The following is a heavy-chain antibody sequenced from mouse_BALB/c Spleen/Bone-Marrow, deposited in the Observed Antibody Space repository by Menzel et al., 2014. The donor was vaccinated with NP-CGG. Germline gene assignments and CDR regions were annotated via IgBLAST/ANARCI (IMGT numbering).Heavy chain of an antibody. Sequence: VQLQQPGPELVKPGASVKMSCKASRYTFTSYVLHWVRQKPGQGLEWIGFMNPFNDGTKYNEKFKGKAPLTSDKSSSTAYMELSSLTSEDSAVYYCAREVVATDYFDYWGQGTTLTVSS. J-gene: IGHJ2*01. V-gene: IGHV1-14*01. D-gene: IGHD1-1*01. CDR1: RYTFTSYV. CDR3: AREVVATDYFDY. CDR2: MNPFNDGT.